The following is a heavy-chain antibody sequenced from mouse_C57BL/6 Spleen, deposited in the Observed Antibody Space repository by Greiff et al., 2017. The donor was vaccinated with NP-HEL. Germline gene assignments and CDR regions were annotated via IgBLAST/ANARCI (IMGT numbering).Heavy chain of an antibody. J-gene: IGHJ1*03. CDR2: IDPSDSYT. Sequence: QVQLQQSGAELVKPGASVKLSCKASGYTFTSYWMQWVKQRPGQGLEWIGEIDPSDSYTNYNQKFKGKATLTVDTSSSTAYMQLSSLTSEDSAVYYCARRHYGSRGWYFDVWGTGTTVTVSS. CDR3: ARRHYGSRGWYFDV. V-gene: IGHV1-50*01. CDR1: GYTFTSYW. D-gene: IGHD1-1*01.